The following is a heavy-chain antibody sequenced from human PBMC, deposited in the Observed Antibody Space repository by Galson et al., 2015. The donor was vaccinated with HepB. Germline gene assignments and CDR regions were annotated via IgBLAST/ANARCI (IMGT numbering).Heavy chain of an antibody. V-gene: IGHV2-5*02. CDR2: IYWDDDK. CDR1: GFSLIPRGVG. CDR3: AHIMITYGGVIGDDAFDI. Sequence: PALVKPTQTLTLTCTFSGFSLIPRGVGVGWIRQPPGEALQWLAVIYWDDDKRYSPSLKSRLTVTKDTSKNQVVLTMTNMDPVDTATYYCAHIMITYGGVIGDDAFDIWGQGTMVTVSS. J-gene: IGHJ3*02. D-gene: IGHD3-16*02.